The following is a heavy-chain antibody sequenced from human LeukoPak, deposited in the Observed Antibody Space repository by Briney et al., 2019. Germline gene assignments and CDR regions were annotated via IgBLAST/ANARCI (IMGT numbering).Heavy chain of an antibody. CDR3: AKDIYGDYGGLDY. V-gene: IGHV3-23*01. D-gene: IGHD4-17*01. CDR2: IRGSDGST. CDR1: GFTFSTYA. Sequence: GGSLRLSCAASGFTFSTYAMSWVRQAPGKGLEWVSSIRGSDGSTYYADSVKGRFAISRDNSKNTLYLQMNSLRAEDTAVYYCAKDIYGDYGGLDYWGQGTLVTVSS. J-gene: IGHJ4*02.